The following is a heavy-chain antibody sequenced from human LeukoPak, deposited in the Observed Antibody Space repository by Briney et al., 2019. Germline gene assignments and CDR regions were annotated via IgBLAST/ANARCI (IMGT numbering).Heavy chain of an antibody. CDR3: ARGGHCGGDCYNWYFDL. J-gene: IGHJ2*01. D-gene: IGHD2-21*02. CDR1: GFTFSSYG. CDR2: IKQDGSEK. Sequence: GRSLRLSCAASGFTFSSYGMHWVRQAPGKGLEWVANIKQDGSEKYYVDSVKGRLTISRDNAKNSLYLQMNSLRAEDTAVYYCARGGHCGGDCYNWYFDLWGRGTLVTVSS. V-gene: IGHV3-7*01.